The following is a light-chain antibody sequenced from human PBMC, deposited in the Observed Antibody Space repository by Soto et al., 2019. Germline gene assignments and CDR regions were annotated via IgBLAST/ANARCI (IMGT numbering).Light chain of an antibody. Sequence: EVVLTQFPGTLSLSPGERATLSCRASQTITDTYLAWYQQKPGQAPRLLIHGASTRATGIPDRFSGGGTGTDFNLNISRVEPEDFAMYYCQQYGRSKRWTFGQGTKVDI. CDR3: QQYGRSKRWT. CDR2: GAS. CDR1: QTITDTY. J-gene: IGKJ1*01. V-gene: IGKV3-20*01.